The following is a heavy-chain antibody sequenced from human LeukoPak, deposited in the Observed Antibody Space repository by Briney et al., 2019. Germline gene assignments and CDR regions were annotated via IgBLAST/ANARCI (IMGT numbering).Heavy chain of an antibody. D-gene: IGHD6-13*01. J-gene: IGHJ4*02. CDR1: GFTFSSYW. V-gene: IGHV3-7*01. CDR3: AREYSSSWYVRGNFDY. CDR2: IKQDGSVK. Sequence: GGSLRLSCAASGFTFSSYWMSWARQAPGKGLEWVANIKQDGSVKYYVDSVKGRFTISRDNAKNSLYLQMNSLRAEDTAVYYCAREYSSSWYVRGNFDYWGQGTLVTVSS.